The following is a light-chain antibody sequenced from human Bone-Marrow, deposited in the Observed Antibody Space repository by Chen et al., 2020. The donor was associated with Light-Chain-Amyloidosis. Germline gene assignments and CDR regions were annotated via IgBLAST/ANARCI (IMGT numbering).Light chain of an antibody. J-gene: IGLJ3*02. Sequence: SYVLTQPPSVSVAPGKTASFTCEGDNIGSKTVHCYQQKPGQAPVLVVYDDTHRPAGIPARGGGSESGKTATLTISGVEAGDEADYYSQVWESSRDHGGVFGGGSKLTGL. CDR3: QVWESSRDHGGV. CDR1: NIGSKT. V-gene: IGLV3-21*03. CDR2: DDT.